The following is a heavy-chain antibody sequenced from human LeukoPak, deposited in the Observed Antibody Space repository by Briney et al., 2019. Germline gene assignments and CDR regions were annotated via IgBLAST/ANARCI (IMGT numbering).Heavy chain of an antibody. CDR3: AKDSSGYLWDY. CDR1: GFTFTSYA. Sequence: GGSLRLSCAASGFTFTSYAMSWVRQVSGKGLEWVSVISGSGGSTYYADSVKGRFTISRDNSKNTLYLQMNSLRAEDTAVYYCAKDSSGYLWDYWGQGTLVTVSS. J-gene: IGHJ4*02. CDR2: ISGSGGST. V-gene: IGHV3-23*01. D-gene: IGHD3-22*01.